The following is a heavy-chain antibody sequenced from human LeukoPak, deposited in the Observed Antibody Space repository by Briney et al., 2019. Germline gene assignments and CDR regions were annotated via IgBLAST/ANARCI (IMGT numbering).Heavy chain of an antibody. D-gene: IGHD3-22*01. CDR2: IYYSGST. J-gene: IGHJ4*02. V-gene: IGHV4-39*07. Sequence: KSSETLSLTCTVSGGSISSSSYYWGWIRQPPGKGLEWIGSIYYSGSTYYNPSLKSRVTISVDTSKNQFSLKLSSVTAADTAVYYCARDYDKGYFDYWGQGTLVTVSS. CDR3: ARDYDKGYFDY. CDR1: GGSISSSSYY.